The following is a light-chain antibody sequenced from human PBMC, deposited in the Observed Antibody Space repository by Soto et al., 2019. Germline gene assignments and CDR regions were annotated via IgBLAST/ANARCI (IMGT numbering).Light chain of an antibody. J-gene: IGKJ1*01. V-gene: IGKV1-5*01. CDR3: QQYNSYSSWT. Sequence: DIQMTQSPSTLSASGGDRVTITCLASQSISSWLAWYQQKPGKAPKLLIYDASSLESGVPSRLSGRGSGTEFTLTISSLQPDDVAAYYCQQYNSYSSWTFGQGTKVEIQ. CDR1: QSISSW. CDR2: DAS.